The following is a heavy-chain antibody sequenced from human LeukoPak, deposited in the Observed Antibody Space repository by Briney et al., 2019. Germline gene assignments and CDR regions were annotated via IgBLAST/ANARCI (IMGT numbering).Heavy chain of an antibody. CDR1: GYTFTSYD. V-gene: IGHV1-8*01. CDR2: MNPNSGNT. J-gene: IGHJ1*01. D-gene: IGHD6-19*01. Sequence: ASVKVSCKASGYTFTSYDINWVRQATGQGLEWMGWMNPNSGNTGYAQKFQGRVTMTRNTSISTAYMELSSLRSEDTAVYYCARVGYSSGPVDFQHWGQGTLVTVSS. CDR3: ARVGYSSGPVDFQH.